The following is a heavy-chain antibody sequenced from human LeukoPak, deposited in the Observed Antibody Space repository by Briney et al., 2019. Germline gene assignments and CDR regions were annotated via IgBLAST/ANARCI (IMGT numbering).Heavy chain of an antibody. V-gene: IGHV3-7*01. D-gene: IGHD1-26*01. Sequence: GGSLRLSCAASGFTFSNYRMSWVRRAPGKGLEWVANIKQDRSEKYYVDSVKGRFTISRDNAKNSLYLQMNSLRAEDTAVYYCARDKIVGATYFDYWGQGTLVTVSS. J-gene: IGHJ4*02. CDR2: IKQDRSEK. CDR3: ARDKIVGATYFDY. CDR1: GFTFSNYR.